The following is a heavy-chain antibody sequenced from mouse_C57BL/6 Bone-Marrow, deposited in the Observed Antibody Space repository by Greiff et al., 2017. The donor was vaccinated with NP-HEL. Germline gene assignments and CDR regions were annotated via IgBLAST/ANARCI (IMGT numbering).Heavy chain of an antibody. CDR1: GYAFTNYL. CDR3: ARNPLLIYDGYYDY. V-gene: IGHV1-54*01. Sequence: LMESGAELVRPGTSVKVSCKASGYAFTNYLIEWVKQRPGQGLEWIGVINPGSGGTNYNEKFKGKATLTADKSSSTAYMQLSSLTSEDSAVYFCARNPLLIYDGYYDYWGQGTTLTVSS. D-gene: IGHD2-3*01. CDR2: INPGSGGT. J-gene: IGHJ2*01.